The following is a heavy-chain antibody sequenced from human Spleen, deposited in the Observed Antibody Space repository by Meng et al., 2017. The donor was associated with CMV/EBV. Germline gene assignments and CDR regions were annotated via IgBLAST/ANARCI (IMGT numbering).Heavy chain of an antibody. CDR2: SSPSDYRT. V-gene: IGHV1-46*01. D-gene: IGHD3-10*01. J-gene: IGHJ6*02. CDR3: ARERVTLVRGALYYYYYGMDV. CDR1: GYIFTAYY. Sequence: ASVKVSCKASGYIFTAYYIHWMRQAPGQGLEWMGFSSPSDYRTTYAQKFQGRVTMTTDTSTSTVYMELSSLRFEDTAVYYCARERVTLVRGALYYYYYGMDVWGQGTTVTVSS.